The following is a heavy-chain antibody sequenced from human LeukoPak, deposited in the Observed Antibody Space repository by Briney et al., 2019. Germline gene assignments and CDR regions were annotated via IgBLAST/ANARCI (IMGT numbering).Heavy chain of an antibody. J-gene: IGHJ6*02. Sequence: ASVKVSCKASGYTFTSYDINWVRQATGQGLEWMGWMNPNSGNTGYAQKFQGRVTMTRNSSITTAYMEMSSLGSEDTAVYYCATTESSGYYYNGMDVWGQGTTVTVSS. V-gene: IGHV1-8*01. D-gene: IGHD6-13*01. CDR2: MNPNSGNT. CDR3: ATTESSGYYYNGMDV. CDR1: GYTFTSYD.